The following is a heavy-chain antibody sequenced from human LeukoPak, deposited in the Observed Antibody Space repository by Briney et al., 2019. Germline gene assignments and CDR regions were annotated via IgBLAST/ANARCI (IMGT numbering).Heavy chain of an antibody. V-gene: IGHV3-7*01. D-gene: IGHD3-22*01. CDR1: GFTFSSYW. J-gene: IGHJ2*01. CDR3: ARALSAVVVINSPDWYFDL. CDR2: IKQDGSEK. Sequence: PGGSLRLSCAASGFTFSSYWMSWVRQAPGKGLEWVANIKQDGSEKYYVDSVKGRFTISGDNAKNSLYLQMNSLRAEDTAVYYCARALSAVVVINSPDWYFDLWGRGTLVTVSS.